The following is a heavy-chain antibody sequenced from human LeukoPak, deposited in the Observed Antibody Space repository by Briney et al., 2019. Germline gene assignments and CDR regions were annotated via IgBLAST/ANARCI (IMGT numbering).Heavy chain of an antibody. Sequence: PGGSLRLSCAASGFTFSSAMHWVRQPPGKGLEWVAVISFDGSNRYYADSVKGRFTISRDNSRNTLYPQMDSLRPEDTAVYSCARASNPDVDTASSNAFDIWGQGTMVTVSS. CDR1: GFTFSSA. D-gene: IGHD5-18*01. V-gene: IGHV3-30*04. CDR2: ISFDGSNR. CDR3: ARASNPDVDTASSNAFDI. J-gene: IGHJ3*02.